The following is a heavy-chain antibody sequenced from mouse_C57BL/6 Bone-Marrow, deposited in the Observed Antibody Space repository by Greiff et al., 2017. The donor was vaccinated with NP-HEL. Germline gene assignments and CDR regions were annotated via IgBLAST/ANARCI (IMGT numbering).Heavy chain of an antibody. CDR1: GYAFSSSW. Sequence: QVQLQQSGPELVKPGASVKISCKASGYAFSSSWMNWVKQRPGKGLEWIGRIYPGDGDTNYTGKFKGKATLTADKSSSTAYMQLSSLTSEDSAVYFCARARGYYYGTYFDVWGTGTTVTVSS. CDR3: ARARGYYYGTYFDV. D-gene: IGHD1-1*01. CDR2: IYPGDGDT. J-gene: IGHJ1*03. V-gene: IGHV1-82*01.